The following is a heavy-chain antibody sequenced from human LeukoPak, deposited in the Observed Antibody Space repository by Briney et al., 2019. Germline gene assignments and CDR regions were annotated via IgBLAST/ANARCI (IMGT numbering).Heavy chain of an antibody. V-gene: IGHV4-59*01. CDR3: ARAPPIVVVPAAIHYYYMDV. J-gene: IGHJ6*03. CDR2: IYYSGST. Sequence: SETLSLTCTISGGSISSYYWSWIRQPPGKGLEWIGYIYYSGSTNYNPSLKSRVTISVDTSKNQFSLKLSSVTAADTAVYYCARAPPIVVVPAAIHYYYMDVWGKGTTVTVSS. CDR1: GGSISSYY. D-gene: IGHD2-2*02.